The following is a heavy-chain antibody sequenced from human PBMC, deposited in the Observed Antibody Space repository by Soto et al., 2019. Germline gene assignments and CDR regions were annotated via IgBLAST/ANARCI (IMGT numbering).Heavy chain of an antibody. Sequence: SETLSLTCTVSGGSISSEGYYWSWFRQLPGKGLEWIGDIYYSGTTYHNPSLRSRLTISGDASKNQFSLKLSSVTAADTALYYCARGRGYSYGPYYFDYWGQGTLVTVS. V-gene: IGHV4-31*03. D-gene: IGHD5-18*01. CDR2: IYYSGTT. CDR3: ARGRGYSYGPYYFDY. J-gene: IGHJ4*02. CDR1: GGSISSEGYY.